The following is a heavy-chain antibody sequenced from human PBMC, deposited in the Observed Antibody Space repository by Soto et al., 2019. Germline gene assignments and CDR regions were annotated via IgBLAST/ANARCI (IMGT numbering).Heavy chain of an antibody. V-gene: IGHV3-9*01. J-gene: IGHJ4*02. CDR2: ISWNSGII. CDR3: AKGYSYGVLEPLGY. Sequence: QPGGSLRLSCAASGFTFDDYAMHWVRQAPGKGLEWVSGISWNSGIIDYADSVKGRFTISRDNAKNSLYLQMNSLRAEDTALYYCAKGYSYGVLEPLGYWGQGT. CDR1: GFTFDDYA. D-gene: IGHD5-18*01.